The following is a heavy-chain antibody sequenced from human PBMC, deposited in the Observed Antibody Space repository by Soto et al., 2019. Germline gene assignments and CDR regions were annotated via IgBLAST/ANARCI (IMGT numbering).Heavy chain of an antibody. CDR2: IYYSGST. V-gene: IGHV4-59*01. D-gene: IGHD5-18*01. CDR3: ARDRGYSYGYPYFDY. CDR1: GGSISSYY. Sequence: SETLSLTCTVSGGSISSYYWSWIRQPPGKGLEWIGYIYYSGSTNYNPSLKSRVTISVDTSKNQFSLKLSSVTAADTAVYYCARDRGYSYGYPYFDYWGQGTLVTVSS. J-gene: IGHJ4*02.